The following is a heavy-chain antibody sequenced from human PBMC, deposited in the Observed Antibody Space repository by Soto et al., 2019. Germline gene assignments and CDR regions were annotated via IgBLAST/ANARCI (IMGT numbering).Heavy chain of an antibody. CDR2: IIPILGTA. V-gene: IGHV1-69*01. J-gene: IGHJ4*02. CDR3: ARDRSLGYCSSTSCYSVATYFDY. D-gene: IGHD2-2*02. Sequence: QVQLVQSGAEVKKPGSSVKVSCKASGGTFSSYAISWVRQAPGQGLEWMGGIIPILGTANYAQKFQGRVTITADESTSTAYMELSSLRSEDTAVYYCARDRSLGYCSSTSCYSVATYFDYWGQGTLVTVSS. CDR1: GGTFSSYA.